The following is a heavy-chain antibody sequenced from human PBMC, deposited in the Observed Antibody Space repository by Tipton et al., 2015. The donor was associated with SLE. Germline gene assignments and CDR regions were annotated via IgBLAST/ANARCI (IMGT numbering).Heavy chain of an antibody. V-gene: IGHV4-59*02. CDR1: GFTVSSNY. D-gene: IGHD5-24*01. Sequence: LRLSCTASGFTVSSNYMSWVRQAPGKGLEWIGYIYYSGSTNYNPSLKSRVTISVDTSKNQFSLKLSSVTAADTAVYYCARKVNGQRWLQWGAFDIWGQGTMVTVSS. CDR2: IYYSGST. CDR3: ARKVNGQRWLQWGAFDI. J-gene: IGHJ3*02.